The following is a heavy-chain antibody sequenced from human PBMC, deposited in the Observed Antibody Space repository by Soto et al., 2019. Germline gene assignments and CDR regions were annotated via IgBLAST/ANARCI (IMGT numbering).Heavy chain of an antibody. V-gene: IGHV1-69*13. CDR1: GGTFNSYI. CDR2: IIPIFGSA. J-gene: IGHJ4*02. Sequence: SVKVSCKTSGGTFNSYIITWVRQAPGQGLEWMGGIIPIFGSADYAQKLQGRVTITADESTSTAYMELSSLRSEDTAVYYCARAFASNKYYFDSWGQGTQVTVSS. D-gene: IGHD3-3*02. CDR3: ARAFASNKYYFDS.